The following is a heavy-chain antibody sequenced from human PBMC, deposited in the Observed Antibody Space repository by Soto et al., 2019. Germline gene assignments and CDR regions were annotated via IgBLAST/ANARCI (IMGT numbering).Heavy chain of an antibody. Sequence: LRLSCAASGFTFSSYGMHWVRQAPGKGLEWVAVISYDGSNKYYADSVKGRFTISRDNSKNTLYLQMNSLRAEDTAVYYCAKDAVVVAATTENGMDVWGQGTTVTV. J-gene: IGHJ6*02. D-gene: IGHD2-15*01. CDR1: GFTFSSYG. V-gene: IGHV3-30*18. CDR3: AKDAVVVAATTENGMDV. CDR2: ISYDGSNK.